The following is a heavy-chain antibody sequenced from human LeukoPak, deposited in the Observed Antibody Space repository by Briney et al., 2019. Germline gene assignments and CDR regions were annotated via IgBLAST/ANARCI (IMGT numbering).Heavy chain of an antibody. CDR3: ARGENNYGYYYSDY. CDR1: GFTFSSYE. D-gene: IGHD5-18*01. Sequence: GGSLRLSCAASGFTFSSYEMNWVRQAPGKGLEWVSYISSSGSTIYYADSVKGRFTISRDNAKNSLYLHMNSLRAEDTAVYYCARGENNYGYYYSDYWGQGTLVTVSS. V-gene: IGHV3-48*03. J-gene: IGHJ4*02. CDR2: ISSSGSTI.